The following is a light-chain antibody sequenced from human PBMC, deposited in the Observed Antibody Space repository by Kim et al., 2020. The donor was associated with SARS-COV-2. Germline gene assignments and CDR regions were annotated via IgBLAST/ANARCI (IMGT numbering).Light chain of an antibody. CDR3: QVWDSSTAV. CDR1: NIGSYN. CDR2: RDT. J-gene: IGLJ3*02. V-gene: IGLV3-9*01. Sequence: SYELTQPLSVSVALGQTARITCGGNNIGSYNVHWYQQKPGRAPVLVIYRDTNRPSGIPERFSGSNSGNTATLTISRAQAGDEADYYCQVWDSSTAVFGGGTQLTVL.